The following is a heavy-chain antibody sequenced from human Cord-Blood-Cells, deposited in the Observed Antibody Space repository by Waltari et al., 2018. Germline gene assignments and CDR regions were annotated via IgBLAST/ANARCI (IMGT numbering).Heavy chain of an antibody. CDR3: AREARFVVVQAAMWGMDV. D-gene: IGHD2-2*01. CDR1: GGSISSSTW. V-gene: IGHV4-4*02. CDR2: IYHSGST. J-gene: IGHJ6*02. Sequence: QVQLQESGPGLVKPSGTLSLTCAVSGGSISSSTWWSWVRKPPGEGLEWIGEIYHSGSTNYNPSLKSRVTISVDKSKNQFSLKLSSVTAADTAVYYCAREARFVVVQAAMWGMDVWGQGTTVTVSS.